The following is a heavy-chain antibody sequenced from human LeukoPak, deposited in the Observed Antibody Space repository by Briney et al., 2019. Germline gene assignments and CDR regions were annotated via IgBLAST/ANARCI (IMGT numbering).Heavy chain of an antibody. V-gene: IGHV4-30-2*01. J-gene: IGHJ5*02. Sequence: SETLSLTCTASGGSISSGGYSWSWIRQPPGKGLEWIGYIYHSGSTYYNPSLKSRVTISVDRSKNQFSLKLSSVTAVDTAVYYCARASRDYYGSGTYRTGWFDPWGQGTLVTVSS. D-gene: IGHD3-10*01. CDR2: IYHSGST. CDR1: GGSISSGGYS. CDR3: ARASRDYYGSGTYRTGWFDP.